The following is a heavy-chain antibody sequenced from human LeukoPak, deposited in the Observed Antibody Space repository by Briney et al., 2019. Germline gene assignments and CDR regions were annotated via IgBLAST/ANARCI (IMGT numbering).Heavy chain of an antibody. V-gene: IGHV4-34*01. CDR2: INHSGST. CDR1: GGSFSGYY. Sequence: PSETLSLTCAVYGGSFSGYYWSWIRQPPGKGLEWIGEINHSGSTNYNPSLKSRVTISVDTSKNQFSLKLSSVTAADTAVYYCARVDSGYDSYWYFDYWGQGTLVTVSS. CDR3: ARVDSGYDSYWYFDY. J-gene: IGHJ4*02. D-gene: IGHD5-12*01.